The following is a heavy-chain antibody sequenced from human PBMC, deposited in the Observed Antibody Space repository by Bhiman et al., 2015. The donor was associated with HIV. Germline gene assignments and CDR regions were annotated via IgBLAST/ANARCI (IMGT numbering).Heavy chain of an antibody. Sequence: QMQLVESGGGVVQPGRSLRLSCAASGFAAEFTFSSYSMNWVRQAPGKGLEWVSVIYSGGSRYYADSVKGRFTISRDNSKNTLYLQLNSLRAEDTAVYYCAREAGGFRALRQYYFDYWGQGTLVTVSS. CDR3: AREAGGFRALRQYYFDY. CDR2: IYSGGSR. D-gene: IGHD3-10*01. V-gene: IGHV3-NL1*01. CDR1: GFAAEFTFSSYS. J-gene: IGHJ4*02.